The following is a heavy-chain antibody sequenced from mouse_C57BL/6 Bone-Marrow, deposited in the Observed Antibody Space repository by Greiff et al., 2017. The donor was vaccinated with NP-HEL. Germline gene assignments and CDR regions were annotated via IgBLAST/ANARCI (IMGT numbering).Heavy chain of an antibody. D-gene: IGHD1-2*01. J-gene: IGHJ2*01. Sequence: EVQLVESGPGLVKPSQSLSLTCSVTGYSITSGYYWNWIRQFPGNKLEWMGYISYDGSNNYNPSLKNRISITRDTSKNQFFLKLNSVTTEDTATYYCARAPPLRDDYWGQGTTLTVSS. CDR3: ARAPPLRDDY. CDR1: GYSITSGYY. CDR2: ISYDGSN. V-gene: IGHV3-6*01.